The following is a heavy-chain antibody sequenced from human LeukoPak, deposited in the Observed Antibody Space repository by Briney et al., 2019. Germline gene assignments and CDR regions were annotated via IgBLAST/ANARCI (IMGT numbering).Heavy chain of an antibody. CDR3: ARQQWLPFDY. CDR2: INHSGST. CDR1: GGSFSGYY. V-gene: IGHV4-34*01. D-gene: IGHD6-19*01. J-gene: IGHJ4*02. Sequence: PSETLSLTCAVYGGSFSGYYWSWIRQPPGKGLEWIGEINHSGSTNYNPSLKSRVTISVDTSKNQFSLKLSSVTAADTAVYYCARQQWLPFDYWGQGTLVTVSS.